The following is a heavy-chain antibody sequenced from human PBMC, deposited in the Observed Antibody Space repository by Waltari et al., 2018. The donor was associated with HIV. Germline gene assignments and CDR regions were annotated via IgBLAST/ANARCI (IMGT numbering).Heavy chain of an antibody. D-gene: IGHD5-18*01. CDR3: ARLLGYSYGYGMDV. CDR2: IYYSGST. V-gene: IGHV4-39*01. Sequence: QLQLQESGPGLVKPSETLSLTCTVSGGSISSSSYYWGWIRQPPGKGLEWIGSIYYSGSTYYNPSLKSRVTISVDTSKNQFSLKLSSVTAADTAVYYCARLLGYSYGYGMDVWGQGTTVTVSS. CDR1: GGSISSSSYY. J-gene: IGHJ6*02.